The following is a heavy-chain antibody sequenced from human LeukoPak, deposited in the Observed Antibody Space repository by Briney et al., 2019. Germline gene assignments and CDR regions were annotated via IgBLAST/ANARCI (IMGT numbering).Heavy chain of an antibody. D-gene: IGHD3-3*01. V-gene: IGHV4-39*07. Sequence: PSETLSLTCTLSGGSISDYTYYWAWIRQPPGKGLEWIGSVFSSGSTYSSPSLESRVSMLVETSKNQFSLRLSSVTAADTAVYYCARSTSYDFWSNAYSNNWFDPWGQGTLVTVSS. CDR2: VFSSGST. CDR1: GGSISDYTYY. J-gene: IGHJ5*02. CDR3: ARSTSYDFWSNAYSNNWFDP.